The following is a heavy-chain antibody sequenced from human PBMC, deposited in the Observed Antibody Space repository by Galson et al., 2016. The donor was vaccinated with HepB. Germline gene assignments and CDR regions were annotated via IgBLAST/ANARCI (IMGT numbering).Heavy chain of an antibody. D-gene: IGHD3-10*01. Sequence: SLRLSCAASGFTVSDNYMSWFRQAPGKGLEWVSTIYTGGITFYADSVKGRFTITGDNSKNTLYLQMTGLRAEDTARYYCARDTTFYYGSADWGQGTLVTVSS. CDR2: IYTGGIT. CDR1: GFTVSDNY. V-gene: IGHV3-66*01. J-gene: IGHJ1*01. CDR3: ARDTTFYYGSAD.